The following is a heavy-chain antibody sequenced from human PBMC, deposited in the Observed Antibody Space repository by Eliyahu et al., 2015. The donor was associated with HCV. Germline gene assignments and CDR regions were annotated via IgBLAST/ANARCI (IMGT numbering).Heavy chain of an antibody. V-gene: IGHV3-23*04. J-gene: IGHJ4*02. CDR2: ISGSGGTT. CDR1: XFTXTDYV. CDR3: AKPASYGDYGDFDY. Sequence: EAQLVESGGGLVQPGGSXRLXXSAXXFTXTDYVMNWVRQAPGKGLEWXSAISGSGGTTFYADSVKGRFTISRDNSKNTLYLHMNSLRAEDTAIYYCAKPASYGDYGDFDYWGQGSLVTVSS. D-gene: IGHD4-17*01.